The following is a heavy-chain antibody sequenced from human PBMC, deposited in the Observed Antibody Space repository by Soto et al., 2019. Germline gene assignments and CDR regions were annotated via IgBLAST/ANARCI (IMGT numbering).Heavy chain of an antibody. V-gene: IGHV4-30-4*01. J-gene: IGHJ4*02. Sequence: QVQLQESGPGLVKPSQTLSLTCTVSGDSISSGAYYWSWIRQPPGKGLEWIGYIYYSGSTYYNPSLKSRVTISVDTSQNQFSLKLSSLTAADTAVYYCARYIGRSVALDYWGQGTLVTASS. CDR3: ARYIGRSVALDY. D-gene: IGHD1-26*01. CDR2: IYYSGST. CDR1: GDSISSGAYY.